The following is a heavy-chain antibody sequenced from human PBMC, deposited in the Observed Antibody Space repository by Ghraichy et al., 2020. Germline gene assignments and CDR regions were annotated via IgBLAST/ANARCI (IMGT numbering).Heavy chain of an antibody. J-gene: IGHJ4*02. CDR3: ARVPTYYDFWSESGFDY. D-gene: IGHD3-3*01. V-gene: IGHV3-21*01. CDR2: ISSSSSYI. Sequence: AGSLRLSCAASGFTFSSYSMNWVRQAPGKGLEWVSSISSSSSYIYYADSVKGRFTISRDNAKNSLYLQMNSLRAEDTAVYYCARVPTYYDFWSESGFDYWGQGTLVTVYS. CDR1: GFTFSSYS.